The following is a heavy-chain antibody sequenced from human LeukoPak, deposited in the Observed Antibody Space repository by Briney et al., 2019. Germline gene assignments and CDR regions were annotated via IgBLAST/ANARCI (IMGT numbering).Heavy chain of an antibody. J-gene: IGHJ4*02. CDR1: GYTFTKYY. CDR3: AREATSRVVPASAGKDLDF. CDR2: INPSAGST. D-gene: IGHD6-13*01. V-gene: IGHV1-46*01. Sequence: ASVKVSFKASGYTFTKYYIHWVRQAPGQGLEWMGIINPSAGSTTYGQRFQGRVTMTRDTSTGTVYMELSSLRSEDTAVYYCAREATSRVVPASAGKDLDFWGPGTLVTVTS.